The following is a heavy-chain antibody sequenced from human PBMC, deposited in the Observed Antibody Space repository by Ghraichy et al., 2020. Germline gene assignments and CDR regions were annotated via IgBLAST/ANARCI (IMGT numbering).Heavy chain of an antibody. CDR1: GDYISIGGYF. J-gene: IGHJ4*02. CDR3: GRDRDGYNSVDY. V-gene: IGHV4-31*02. Sequence: SETLSLTWTVHGDYISIGGYFWSWFRQYPGTGQEWNGFIYYSGTTYYNLSLKSRITISVDTSKNQFSLEPSSVTAADSAVYYCGRDRDGYNSVDYWGQGTLVTVS. CDR2: IYYSGTT. D-gene: IGHD5-24*01.